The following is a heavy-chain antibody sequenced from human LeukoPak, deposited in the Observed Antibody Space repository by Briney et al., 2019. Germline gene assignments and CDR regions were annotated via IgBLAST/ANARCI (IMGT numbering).Heavy chain of an antibody. J-gene: IGHJ4*02. CDR3: AKDGAVQYYFDY. CDR1: GFTFSSYA. Sequence: GGSLRLSCAASGFTFSSYAMSWVRQAPGKGLEWVSTTSGSGRSTYYADSVKGRFTISRDNSKNTLYLQMNSLRAEDTAVYYCAKDGAVQYYFDYWGQGTLVTVSS. CDR2: TSGSGRST. D-gene: IGHD3-16*01. V-gene: IGHV3-23*01.